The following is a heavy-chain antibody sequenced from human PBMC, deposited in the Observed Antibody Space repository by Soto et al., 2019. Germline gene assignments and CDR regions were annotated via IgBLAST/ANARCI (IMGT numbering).Heavy chain of an antibody. CDR2: ISYDGSNK. D-gene: IGHD3-22*01. J-gene: IGHJ4*02. CDR3: AKPRKWLSVFDY. CDR1: GFTFSSYG. Sequence: GGSLRLSCAASGFTFSSYGMHWVRQAPGKGLEWVAVISYDGSNKYYADSVKGRFTISRDNSKNTLYLQMNSLRAEDTAVYYCAKPRKWLSVFDYWGQGTLVTVSS. V-gene: IGHV3-30*18.